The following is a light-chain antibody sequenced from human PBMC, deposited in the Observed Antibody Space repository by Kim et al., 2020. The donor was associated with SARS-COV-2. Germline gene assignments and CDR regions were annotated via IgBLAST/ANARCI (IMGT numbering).Light chain of an antibody. V-gene: IGKV1-39*01. Sequence: DIQMTQSPSSLSASIGDRVTITCRASQPISRFLNWYQQKPGKAPKVLVYGASSLQGGVPSRFSGSGSGTEFTLTINSLQPEDYGSYHCQQTYGTPFTFGEGTKLEI. CDR2: GAS. J-gene: IGKJ2*01. CDR3: QQTYGTPFT. CDR1: QPISRF.